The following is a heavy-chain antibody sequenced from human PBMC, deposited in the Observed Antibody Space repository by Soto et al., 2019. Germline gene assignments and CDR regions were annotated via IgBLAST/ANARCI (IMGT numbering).Heavy chain of an antibody. J-gene: IGHJ6*02. D-gene: IGHD6-19*01. CDR2: IIPVYDTA. CDR1: GGTFSNFA. V-gene: IGHV1-69*01. CDR3: ARDDNSGFFFGYYGLDV. Sequence: QVQPVQSGAEVKKPGSSVKVSCKASGGTFSNFAISWVRQAPGQGLEWMGAIIPVYDTAKYAQKFQDRLTITADESTSTAYMDLRSLRSEDTAVYYCARDDNSGFFFGYYGLDVWGQGTTVTVSS.